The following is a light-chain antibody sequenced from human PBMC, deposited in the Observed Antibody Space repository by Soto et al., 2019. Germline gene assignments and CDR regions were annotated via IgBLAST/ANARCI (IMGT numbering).Light chain of an antibody. CDR3: QYYGTSLT. V-gene: IGKV3-20*01. J-gene: IGKJ4*01. Sequence: EIVLTQSPSTLSLSPGERATLSCRASQSVRADFLTWYQQRLGQAPRLLFYGPSNSATGIPARFSGSGSGTYFTLTISVLEHDEFALYYCQYYGTSLTFGGGAKVDIK. CDR2: GPS. CDR1: QSVRADF.